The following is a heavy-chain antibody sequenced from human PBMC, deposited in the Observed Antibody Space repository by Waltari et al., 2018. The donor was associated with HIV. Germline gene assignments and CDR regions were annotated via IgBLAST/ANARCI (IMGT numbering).Heavy chain of an antibody. CDR3: ARGRPVVVIEGYFDL. CDR1: GGSFSGYY. Sequence: QVQLQQWGAGLLKPSETLSLTCAVYGGSFSGYYWSWIRQPPGKGLEWIGEINHSGSTNYNPSLKSRVTISVDTSKNQFSLKLSSVTAADTAVYYCARGRPVVVIEGYFDLWGRGTLVTVSS. J-gene: IGHJ2*01. D-gene: IGHD3-22*01. V-gene: IGHV4-34*01. CDR2: INHSGST.